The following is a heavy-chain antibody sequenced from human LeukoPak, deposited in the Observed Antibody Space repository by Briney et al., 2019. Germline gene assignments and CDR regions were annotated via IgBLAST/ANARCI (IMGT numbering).Heavy chain of an antibody. D-gene: IGHD1-7*01. J-gene: IGHJ4*02. CDR1: GGSFSGYY. V-gene: IGHV4-34*01. CDR3: ARGRWSGTTSTPFDY. CDR2: INQSGTT. Sequence: SETLSLTCAVCGGSFSGYYWSWIRQPPGKGLEWIGEINQSGTTNYNPSLKSRVTISVDTSKNQFSLNLNSLTAADTAVYSCARGRWSGTTSTPFDYWGQGTLVTVSS.